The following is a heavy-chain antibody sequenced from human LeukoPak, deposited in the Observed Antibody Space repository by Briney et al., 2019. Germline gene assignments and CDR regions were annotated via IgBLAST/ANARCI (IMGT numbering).Heavy chain of an antibody. CDR2: ISAYNGNT. CDR3: ARDTHPYYDFWSGYYNGGYFDY. Sequence: ASVKVSCKASGYTFTSYYMHWVRQAPGQGLEWMGWISAYNGNTNYAQKLQGRVTMTTDTSTSTAYMELRSLRSDDTAVYYCARDTHPYYDFWSGYYNGGYFDYWGQGTLVTVSS. V-gene: IGHV1-18*04. CDR1: GYTFTSYY. D-gene: IGHD3-3*01. J-gene: IGHJ4*02.